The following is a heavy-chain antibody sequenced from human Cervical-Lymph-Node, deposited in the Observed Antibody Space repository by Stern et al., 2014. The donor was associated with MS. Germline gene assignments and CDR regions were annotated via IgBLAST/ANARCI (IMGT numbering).Heavy chain of an antibody. CDR3: ARGRQYYYASGSSPPDAFDI. D-gene: IGHD3-10*01. Sequence: QLQLQESGPGLVKPSQTLSLTCTVSGGSISSGADYWNWIRQHPGKGLAWIGYIYYSGSTEYNPSLKRRVIIAADTSKKQFSLKLRSVTAADTAVYYCARGRQYYYASGSSPPDAFDIWGQGTMVTVSS. J-gene: IGHJ3*02. V-gene: IGHV4-31*03. CDR2: IYYSGST. CDR1: GGSISSGADY.